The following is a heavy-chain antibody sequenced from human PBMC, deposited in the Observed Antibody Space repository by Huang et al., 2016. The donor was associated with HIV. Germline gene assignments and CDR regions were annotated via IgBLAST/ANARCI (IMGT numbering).Heavy chain of an antibody. CDR2: INQCGST. CDR3: ARRHCSGGSCDSPSHRYHYMDV. D-gene: IGHD2-15*01. CDR1: SGSFSDYY. V-gene: IGHV4-34*01. J-gene: IGHJ6*03. Sequence: QVQLQQWGGGLLKPSETLSLTCAVYSGSFSDYYWSWTRQPPGQGLEWIGEINQCGSTTSNPSLKSRVTISLDMSKNQFSLRLRSVTATDTAIYYCARRHCSGGSCDSPSHRYHYMDVWGKGTTVTVSS.